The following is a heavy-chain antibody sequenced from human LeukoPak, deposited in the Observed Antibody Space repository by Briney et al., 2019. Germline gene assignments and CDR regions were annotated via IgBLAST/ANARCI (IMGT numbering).Heavy chain of an antibody. V-gene: IGHV3-9*01. Sequence: GRSLRLSCAASGFTFDDYAMHWVRQAPGKGLEWVSGISWNSGSIVYADSVKGRFTISRDNAKNSLYLQMNSLRVEDTAVYYCARASSYQLLGGGCDYWGQGTLVTVSS. D-gene: IGHD2-2*01. CDR3: ARASSYQLLGGGCDY. CDR2: ISWNSGSI. J-gene: IGHJ4*02. CDR1: GFTFDDYA.